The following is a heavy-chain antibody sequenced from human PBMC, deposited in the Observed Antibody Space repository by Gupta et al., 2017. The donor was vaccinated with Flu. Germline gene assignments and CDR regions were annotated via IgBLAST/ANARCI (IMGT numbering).Heavy chain of an antibody. J-gene: IGHJ6*02. Sequence: QLQLQESGPGLVKPSETLSLTCTVAGGSISSGSDYWGWIRQPPGKGLEWIGSINYSGTTYYNPSLMSRVAVSVDTSRNQFSLKLSSVTAADTAVYYCARHPGMDVWGQGTTVTVSS. D-gene: IGHD3-10*01. CDR3: ARHPGMDV. CDR2: INYSGTT. V-gene: IGHV4-39*01. CDR1: GGSISSGSDY.